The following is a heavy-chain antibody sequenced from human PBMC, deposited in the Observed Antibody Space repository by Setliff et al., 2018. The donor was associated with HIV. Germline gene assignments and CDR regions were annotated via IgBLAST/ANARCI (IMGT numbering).Heavy chain of an antibody. D-gene: IGHD2-15*01. CDR1: DSGTYY. J-gene: IGHJ4*02. V-gene: IGHV4-4*07. Sequence: ETLSLTCTVSDSGTYYWSWIRQPAGKGLEWIGRVSSRGDTNYNPSLKSRVTMSVDTSKNQFSLKMSSVTAADTAVYYCARDPQLVAAKSRQHYFDYWGQGTLVTVS. CDR2: VSSRGDT. CDR3: ARDPQLVAAKSRQHYFDY.